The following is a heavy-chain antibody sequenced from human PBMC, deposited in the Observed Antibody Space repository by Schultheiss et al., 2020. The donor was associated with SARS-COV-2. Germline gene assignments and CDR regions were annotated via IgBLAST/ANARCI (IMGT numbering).Heavy chain of an antibody. J-gene: IGHJ6*02. Sequence: SETLSLTCAVYGGSFSGYYWSWIRQPAGKGLEWIGRIYTSGSTNYNPSLKSRVTMSVDTSKNQFSLKLSSVTAADTAVYYCARDSGAKFYGMDVWGQGTTVNVSS. CDR2: IYTSGST. CDR3: ARDSGAKFYGMDV. CDR1: GGSFSGYY. V-gene: IGHV4-4*07. D-gene: IGHD1-26*01.